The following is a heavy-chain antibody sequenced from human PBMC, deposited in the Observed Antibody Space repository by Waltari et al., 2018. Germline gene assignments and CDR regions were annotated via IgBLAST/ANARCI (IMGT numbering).Heavy chain of an antibody. V-gene: IGHV4-59*01. CDR2: IYYSGST. J-gene: IGHJ6*02. CDR3: ARVGAAALGYYYGMDV. D-gene: IGHD6-13*01. CDR1: GDSISGYY. Sequence: QVQLHESGPGLVKPSETLSLTCTVSGDSISGYYWSWIRRPPGKGLEWIGYIYYSGSTKYNPSLKSRVSISVSTSKNQFSLRVSSLTAADTAVYYCARVGAAALGYYYGMDVWGQGTTVTVSS.